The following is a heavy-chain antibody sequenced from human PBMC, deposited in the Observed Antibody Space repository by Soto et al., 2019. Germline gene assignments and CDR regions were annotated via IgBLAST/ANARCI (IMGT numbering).Heavy chain of an antibody. CDR1: GGTFSSYA. D-gene: IGHD6-13*01. J-gene: IGHJ6*02. CDR2: IIPIFGTA. CDR3: ASPRSDSSSFSYYYGMDV. Sequence: QVQLVQSGAEVKKPGSSVKVSCKASGGTFSSYAISWVRQAPGQGLEWMGGIIPIFGTANYAQKFQGRVTITADESTRTAYMELSSLRSEDTAVYYCASPRSDSSSFSYYYGMDVWGQGTTVTVSS. V-gene: IGHV1-69*12.